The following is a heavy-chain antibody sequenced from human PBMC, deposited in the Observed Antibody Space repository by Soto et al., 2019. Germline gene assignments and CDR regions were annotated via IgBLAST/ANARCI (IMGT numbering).Heavy chain of an antibody. CDR2: ISDDGNKQ. J-gene: IGHJ4*02. D-gene: IGHD6-19*01. V-gene: IGHV3-30*18. CDR1: GFPFRSHG. Sequence: VQLVESGGGVVQPGRSLRLSCAASGFPFRSHGMHWVRQAPGKGLEWLAIISDDGNKQYYGDSAKGRFTISRDNSKNTLYLQMNSLRTGDTVVYYCAKGGGWLVSDYFDWWGQGTLVTVSS. CDR3: AKGGGWLVSDYFDW.